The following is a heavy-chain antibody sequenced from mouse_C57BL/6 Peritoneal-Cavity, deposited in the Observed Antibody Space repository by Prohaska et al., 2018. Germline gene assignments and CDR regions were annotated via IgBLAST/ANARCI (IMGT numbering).Heavy chain of an antibody. Sequence: QVQLQQPGAELVRPGTPVKLSCKASGYTFTSYWMHWVKQRPGQGLEWIGVIDPSDSYTNYNQKFKGKATLTVDTSSSTAYMQLSSLTSEDSAVYYCARGKAQGDYWGQGTTLTVSS. CDR3: ARGKAQGDY. CDR2: IDPSDSYT. J-gene: IGHJ2*01. V-gene: IGHV1-59*01. CDR1: GYTFTSYW. D-gene: IGHD3-2*02.